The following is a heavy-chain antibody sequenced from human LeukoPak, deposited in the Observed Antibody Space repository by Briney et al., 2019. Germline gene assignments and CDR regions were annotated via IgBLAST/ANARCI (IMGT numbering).Heavy chain of an antibody. D-gene: IGHD7-27*01. V-gene: IGHV1-46*01. Sequence: ASVKVSCKASGYTFTSYYMHWVRQAPGQGLEWMGIINPSGGSTSYAQKFQGRVTMTKDTSTSTVYMELSSLRSEDTAVYYCAREWGNRAFDYWGQGTLVTVSS. CDR1: GYTFTSYY. CDR2: INPSGGST. CDR3: AREWGNRAFDY. J-gene: IGHJ4*02.